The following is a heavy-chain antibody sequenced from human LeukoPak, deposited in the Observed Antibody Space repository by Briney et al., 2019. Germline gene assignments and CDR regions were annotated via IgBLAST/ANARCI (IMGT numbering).Heavy chain of an antibody. Sequence: GVSLRLSCAASGFTFSIYWMSWVRHAPGKGLEWVANIKQDGSDKYYVDSVKGRFTISRDNAKNSLYLKMNSQRAEDTAVYYGARDLEDYSGSYYDGFLYWGQGTLATVSS. CDR3: ARDLEDYSGSYYDGFLY. V-gene: IGHV3-7*01. J-gene: IGHJ4*02. CDR2: IKQDGSDK. CDR1: GFTFSIYW. D-gene: IGHD1-26*01.